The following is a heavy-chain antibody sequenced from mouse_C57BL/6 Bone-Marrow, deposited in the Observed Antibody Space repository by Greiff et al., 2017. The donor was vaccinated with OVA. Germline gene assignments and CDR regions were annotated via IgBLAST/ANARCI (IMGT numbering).Heavy chain of an antibody. CDR1: GYTFTSYW. V-gene: IGHV1-61*01. Sequence: QVQLQQPGAELVRPGSSVKLSCKASGYTFTSYWMDWVKQRPGQGLEWIGNIYPSDRAPPYNQKFKDKATLTVDKSSSTAYMQLSLLPSSYSAVYYCSRTPSSGIPYWGQGTTLTVSS. CDR2: IYPSDRAP. D-gene: IGHD1-1*01. CDR3: SRTPSSGIPY. J-gene: IGHJ2*01.